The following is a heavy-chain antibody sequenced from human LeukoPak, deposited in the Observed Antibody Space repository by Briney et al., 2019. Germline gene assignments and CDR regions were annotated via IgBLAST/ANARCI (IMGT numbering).Heavy chain of an antibody. D-gene: IGHD2-15*01. CDR2: ISSTGRTA. CDR3: AKNGDRGAYCSGGSCYPYYYYNMDV. CDR1: GFTFSSYG. J-gene: IGHJ6*03. Sequence: GGSLRLSCAASGFTFSSYGMHWVRQAPGKGRERVSTISSTGRTAYYADSEKGRFTISRDNSKNTLYLQMNSLRAEDTAIYYCAKNGDRGAYCSGGSCYPYYYYNMDVWGKGTTVTISS. V-gene: IGHV3-23*01.